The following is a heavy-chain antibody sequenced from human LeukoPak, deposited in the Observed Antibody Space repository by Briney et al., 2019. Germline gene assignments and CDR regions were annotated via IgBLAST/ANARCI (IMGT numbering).Heavy chain of an antibody. Sequence: PGGSLRLSCAASGFTFSIHGMHGVRQAPGKGLEWVAVVWYDGIKKHYADSVKGRFTISRDNSKNTLYLQMNSLRAEDTAVYYCARDIPFYADDHWGQGTLVTVSS. CDR3: ARDIPFYADDH. CDR2: VWYDGIKK. CDR1: GFTFSIHG. V-gene: IGHV3-33*08. D-gene: IGHD2-2*01. J-gene: IGHJ4*02.